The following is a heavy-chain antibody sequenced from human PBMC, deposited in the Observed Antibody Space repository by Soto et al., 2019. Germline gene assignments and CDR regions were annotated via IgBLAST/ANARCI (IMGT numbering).Heavy chain of an antibody. J-gene: IGHJ4*02. CDR3: AISGPYAEELS. CDR1: GGSINSYY. Sequence: SETLSLTCTVSGGSINSYYWSWIRQPPGKGLEWIGFIYYTGSTGYNPSHRSRVSISVDTSKNQFSLKLRSVTAADTAVYYCAISGPYAEELSWGQGTLVTVSS. V-gene: IGHV4-59*01. CDR2: IYYTGST. D-gene: IGHD1-20*01.